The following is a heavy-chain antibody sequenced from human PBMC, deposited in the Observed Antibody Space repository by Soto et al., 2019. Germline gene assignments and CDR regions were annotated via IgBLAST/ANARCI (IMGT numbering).Heavy chain of an antibody. CDR3: VRQGIGNLHGLVDV. CDR2: VYSTGGT. D-gene: IGHD1-1*01. J-gene: IGHJ6*02. V-gene: IGHV4-59*08. Sequence: QVQLQQSGPGLVKPSETLSLTCSVSSGPSSSHNWGWIRQPPGRGLERIGYVYSTGGTSYNPSLKSRVTISADPSTNHIPLPLTSVTAADTAVYYCVRQGIGNLHGLVDVWGQGTTVRVSS. CDR1: SGPSSSHN.